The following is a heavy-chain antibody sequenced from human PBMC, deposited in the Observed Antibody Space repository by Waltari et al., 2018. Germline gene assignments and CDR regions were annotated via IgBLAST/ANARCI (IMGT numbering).Heavy chain of an antibody. J-gene: IGHJ3*02. Sequence: EVQLVESGGALVHPGGSLRPSVEASGFTFSNSWLSWVRQAPGKGLEWVANIKGNGGEEYYVDSVKGRFTISRDNAKNSLYLQMNSLRAEDTALYYCAREDGGDAFDIWGQGTMVTVSS. CDR2: IKGNGGEE. CDR1: GFTFSNSW. CDR3: AREDGGDAFDI. V-gene: IGHV3-7*01.